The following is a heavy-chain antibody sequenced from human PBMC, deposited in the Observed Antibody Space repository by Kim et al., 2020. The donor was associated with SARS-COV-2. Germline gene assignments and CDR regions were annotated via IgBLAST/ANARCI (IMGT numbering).Heavy chain of an antibody. Sequence: GGSLRLSCAASGFTFSSYAMSWVRQAPGKGLEWVSVIYSGGSSTYYADSVKGRFTISRDNSKNTLYLQMNSLRAEDTAVYYCAKTKVTGEAYFDYWGQGTLVTVSS. D-gene: IGHD4-17*01. CDR1: GFTFSSYA. CDR3: AKTKVTGEAYFDY. CDR2: IYSGGSST. J-gene: IGHJ4*02. V-gene: IGHV3-23*03.